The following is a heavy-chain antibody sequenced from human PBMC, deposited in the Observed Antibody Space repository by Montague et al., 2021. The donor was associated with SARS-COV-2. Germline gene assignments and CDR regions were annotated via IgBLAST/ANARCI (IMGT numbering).Heavy chain of an antibody. D-gene: IGHD3-9*01. J-gene: IGHJ3*02. V-gene: IGHV4-34*01. CDR1: RASFSNYY. Sequence: SETLSLTCAVSRASFSNYYWTWTRQSPGKGLEWIGEINQCGAHNYTPSLKGRVTISLDTSKKQISLNLNSVTVADTAVFFCARGRPVQGSFRHFDSISSGALDIWAQGSLVIVSS. CDR3: ARGRPVQGSFRHFDSISSGALDI. CDR2: INQCGAH.